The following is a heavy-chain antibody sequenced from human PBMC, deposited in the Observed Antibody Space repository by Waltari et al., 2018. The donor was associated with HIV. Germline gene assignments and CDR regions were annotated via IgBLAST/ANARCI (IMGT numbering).Heavy chain of an antibody. J-gene: IGHJ6*02. CDR2: IYSGGST. Sequence: EVQLVESGGGLVQPGGSLRLSCVACGFPVSRHYMSWVRQAPGKGLEWVSVIYSGGSTYYADSVKGRFTISRDNSKNTLYLQMNSLRAEDTAVYYCASIAYCGGDCYPRGMDVWGQGTTVTVSS. D-gene: IGHD2-21*02. CDR3: ASIAYCGGDCYPRGMDV. V-gene: IGHV3-66*01. CDR1: GFPVSRHY.